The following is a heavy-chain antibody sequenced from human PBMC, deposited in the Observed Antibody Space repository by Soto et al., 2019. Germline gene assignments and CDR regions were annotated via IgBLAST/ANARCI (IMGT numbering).Heavy chain of an antibody. CDR1: RFTFINAW. D-gene: IGHD2-21*01. CDR3: ATDPPSYCGTGSCLDY. V-gene: IGHV3-15*01. CDR2: IKTKTDGGTT. J-gene: IGHJ4*02. Sequence: GGSLRLSCAASRFTFINAWISGVRQAPGKGLEWVGRIKTKTDGGTTDYAAPVKGRFTISRDDSKNMLYLQMNSLKTEDTAVYYCATDPPSYCGTGSCLDYWGQGTLVTVSS.